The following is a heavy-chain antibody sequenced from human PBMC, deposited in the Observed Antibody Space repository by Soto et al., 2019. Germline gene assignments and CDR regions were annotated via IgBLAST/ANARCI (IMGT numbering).Heavy chain of an antibody. D-gene: IGHD3-22*01. CDR2: ISAYNGNT. CDR1: GYTFTSYG. V-gene: IGHV1-18*01. CDR3: ARSVVIGNYYYYMDV. Sequence: ASVKVSCKASGYTFTSYGISWVRQAPGQGLEWMGWISAYNGNTNYAQKLQGRVTMTTDTSTSTAYMELRSLRSDDTAVYYCARSVVIGNYYYYMDVWGKGTTVTVSS. J-gene: IGHJ6*03.